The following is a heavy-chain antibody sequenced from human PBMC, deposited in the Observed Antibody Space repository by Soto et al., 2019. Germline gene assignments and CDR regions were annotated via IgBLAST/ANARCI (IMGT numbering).Heavy chain of an antibody. CDR3: ARESYYGSGATVVAY. D-gene: IGHD3-10*01. Sequence: SETLSLTCTVSGGSISGYYWSWIRQPPGKGLEWIGYIYYSGTTSYNPSLNSRVTMSVDTSKNQFPLKVNSVTAADTAVYYCARESYYGSGATVVAYWGQGTLVTVSS. CDR1: GGSISGYY. V-gene: IGHV4-59*01. J-gene: IGHJ4*02. CDR2: IYYSGTT.